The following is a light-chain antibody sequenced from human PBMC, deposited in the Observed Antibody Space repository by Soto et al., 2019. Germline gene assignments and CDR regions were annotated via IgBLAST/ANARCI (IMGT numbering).Light chain of an antibody. Sequence: SPLTQSPSALSATVGDRVTIACRASQGISSYLAWYQQKPGKAPKLLIYAASTLQSGVPSRFSGSGSGTDFTLTISCLQPEDFATYYCQLLNSYPRPFCQGTRLEIK. J-gene: IGKJ5*01. CDR1: QGISSY. CDR2: AAS. V-gene: IGKV1-9*01. CDR3: QLLNSYPRP.